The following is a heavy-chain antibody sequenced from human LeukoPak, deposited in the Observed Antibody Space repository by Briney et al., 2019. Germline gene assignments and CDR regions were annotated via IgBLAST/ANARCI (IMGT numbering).Heavy chain of an antibody. CDR1: GGSISSYY. Sequence: SETLSLTCTVSGGSISSYYWSWIRQPAGKGLEWIGRIYTSGSTNYNPSLKSRVTMSVDTSKNQFSLKLSSVTAADTAVYYCAREGYSSSWYSSYFDYWGQGTLVTVSS. CDR3: AREGYSSSWYSSYFDY. J-gene: IGHJ4*02. V-gene: IGHV4-4*07. CDR2: IYTSGST. D-gene: IGHD6-13*01.